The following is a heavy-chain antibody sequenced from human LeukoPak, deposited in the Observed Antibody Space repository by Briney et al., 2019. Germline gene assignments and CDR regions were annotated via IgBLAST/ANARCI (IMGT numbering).Heavy chain of an antibody. CDR1: GYTFTSYA. D-gene: IGHD3-10*01. Sequence: ASVKVSCKASGYTFTSYAMNWVRQAPGQGLEWMGLINTNTGNPTYAHGFTGRFVFSFDTSVSTAYLQISSLKAEDTAVYYCARDGAWFGVSYFDSWGQGTLVTASS. CDR2: INTNTGNP. V-gene: IGHV7-4-1*02. CDR3: ARDGAWFGVSYFDS. J-gene: IGHJ4*02.